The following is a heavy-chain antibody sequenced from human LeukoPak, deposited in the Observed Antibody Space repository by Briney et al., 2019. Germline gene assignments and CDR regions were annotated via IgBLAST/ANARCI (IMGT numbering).Heavy chain of an antibody. D-gene: IGHD2-15*01. CDR2: IILIFGTA. J-gene: IGHJ6*02. CDR1: GGTFSSYA. Sequence: SVKVSCKASGGTFSSYAISWVRQAPGQGLEWMGGIILIFGTANYAQKFQGRVTITADESTSTAYMELSSLRSEDTAVYYCARLSLLSTVYYYYGMDVWGQGTTVTVSS. V-gene: IGHV1-69*01. CDR3: ARLSLLSTVYYYYGMDV.